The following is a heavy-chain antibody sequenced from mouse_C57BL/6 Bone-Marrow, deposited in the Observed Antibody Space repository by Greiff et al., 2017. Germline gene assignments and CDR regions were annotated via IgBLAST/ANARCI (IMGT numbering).Heavy chain of an antibody. V-gene: IGHV5-12*01. CDR2: ISTGGGST. D-gene: IGHD2-1*01. Sequence: DVKLVESGGGLVQPGVSLTLSCAASGFTFTDYYLYWVRQTPEKRLEWVAYISTGGGSTYYPDTVKGRFTITRANAKNTLYLQMSRLKSEDTARYYCERHRLLCDYWGQGTTLTVSS. J-gene: IGHJ2*01. CDR3: ERHRLLCDY. CDR1: GFTFTDYY.